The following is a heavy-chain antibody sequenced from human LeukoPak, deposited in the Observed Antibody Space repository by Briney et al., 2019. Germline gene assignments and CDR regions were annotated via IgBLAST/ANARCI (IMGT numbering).Heavy chain of an antibody. CDR3: ARQFLSNWFVP. D-gene: IGHD3-3*01. J-gene: IGHJ5*02. CDR1: GFTFSSYA. Sequence: GRSLRLFCAASGFTFSSYAMHWVRQARGKGLEWVAVISYDGSNKYYADSVKGRFTISRDNSKNTLYLQMNSRRAEDTAVYYCARQFLSNWFVPWGQGTLVTVSS. CDR2: ISYDGSNK. V-gene: IGHV3-30-3*01.